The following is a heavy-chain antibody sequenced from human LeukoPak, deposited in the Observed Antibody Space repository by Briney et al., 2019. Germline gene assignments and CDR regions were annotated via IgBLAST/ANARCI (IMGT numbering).Heavy chain of an antibody. J-gene: IGHJ4*01. CDR3: ARRGTDNYFDS. CDR2: IYYGASD. Sequence: SETLSLTCTVSGDSISTFYWSWIRQPPGKGLEWIGYIYYGASDNYNPSLKSRVTISLDRPENRFSLKLTSVTAADTAVYYCARRGTDNYFDSWGHGTLVTVSS. CDR1: GDSISTFY. V-gene: IGHV4-59*08.